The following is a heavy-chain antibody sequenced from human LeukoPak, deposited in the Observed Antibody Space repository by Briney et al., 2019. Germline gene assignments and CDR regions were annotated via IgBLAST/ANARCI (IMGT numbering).Heavy chain of an antibody. CDR3: AELGITMIGGA. V-gene: IGHV3-11*04. J-gene: IGHJ6*04. CDR2: ITSSGSNI. D-gene: IGHD3-10*02. Sequence: GGSLRLSCAASGFSFSDYYMNWIRQAPGKGLEWISFITSSGSNIFYADSVKGRFTMSRDTTKNSLYLQMNSLRAEDTAVYYCAELGITMIGGAWGKGTTVTISS. CDR1: GFSFSDYY.